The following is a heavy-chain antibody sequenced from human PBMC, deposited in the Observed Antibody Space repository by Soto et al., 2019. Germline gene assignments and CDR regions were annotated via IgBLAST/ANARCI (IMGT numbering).Heavy chain of an antibody. J-gene: IGHJ3*02. CDR2: ISHSGST. D-gene: IGHD3-16*02. CDR3: ARIPYDNIWGSYRYTVPDAFDI. V-gene: IGHV4-59*01. CDR1: GCSISSYY. Sequence: PSETLSLTCTVSGCSISSYYWSWIRQPPGKGLEWIGYISHSGSTNYNPSLRSRVTISVDTSKNQFSLKLSSVTAADTAVYYCARIPYDNIWGSYRYTVPDAFDIWGQGTMVTVSS.